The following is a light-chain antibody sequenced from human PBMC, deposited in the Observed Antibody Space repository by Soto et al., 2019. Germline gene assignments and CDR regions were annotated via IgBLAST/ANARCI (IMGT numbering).Light chain of an antibody. V-gene: IGKV2-30*01. CDR1: QSLVYSDGYTY. Sequence: DVVMIQSPLSLPVTLGQPASISCRSSQSLVYSDGYTYMNWFQQRPGQSPRRLIYKVSSRDSGVPDRLSGSGSGTDYTLKISRVEAEDVGVYYCMQGTHWYTFGQGTKMEIK. CDR2: KVS. J-gene: IGKJ2*01. CDR3: MQGTHWYT.